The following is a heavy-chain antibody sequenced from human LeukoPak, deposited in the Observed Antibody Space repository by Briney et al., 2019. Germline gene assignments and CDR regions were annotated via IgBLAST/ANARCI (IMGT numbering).Heavy chain of an antibody. CDR1: GGSISSGSYY. J-gene: IGHJ5*02. CDR2: IYTSGST. CDR3: ARVDGSCSGGSCPSGNWFDP. Sequence: SQTLSLTCTVSGGSISSGSYYWSWIRQPAGKGLEWIGRIYTSGSTNYNPSLKSRVTISVDTSKNQFSLKLTSVTAADTAVYYCARVDGSCSGGSCPSGNWFDPWGQGTLVTVSS. D-gene: IGHD2-15*01. V-gene: IGHV4-61*02.